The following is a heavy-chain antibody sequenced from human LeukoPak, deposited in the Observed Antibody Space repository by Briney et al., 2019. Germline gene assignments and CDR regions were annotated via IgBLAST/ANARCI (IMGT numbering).Heavy chain of an antibody. V-gene: IGHV1-24*01. CDR1: GYTLTELS. D-gene: IGHD5-12*01. CDR2: FDPEDGET. Sequence: ASVKVSCKVSGYTLTELSMHWVRQAPGKGLEWMGGFDPEDGETIYAQKFQGRVTMTEDTSTDTAYMELSSLRSEDTAVYYCARNLLDIADPWESSGYWGQGTLVTVSS. J-gene: IGHJ4*02. CDR3: ARNLLDIADPWESSGY.